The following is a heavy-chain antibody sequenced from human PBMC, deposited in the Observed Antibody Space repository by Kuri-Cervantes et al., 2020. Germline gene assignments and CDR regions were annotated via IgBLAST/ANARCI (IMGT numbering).Heavy chain of an antibody. V-gene: IGHV3-30*02. CDR3: ARDWVEMATIRTHFDY. CDR1: GFTFSSYG. J-gene: IGHJ4*02. Sequence: GESLKISCAASGFTFSSYGMHWVRQAPGKGLEWVAFIRYDGSNKYYADSVKGRFTISRDNAVNSLYLQMNSLRVEDTAVYYCARDWVEMATIRTHFDYWGQGTQVTVSS. CDR2: IRYDGSNK. D-gene: IGHD5-24*01.